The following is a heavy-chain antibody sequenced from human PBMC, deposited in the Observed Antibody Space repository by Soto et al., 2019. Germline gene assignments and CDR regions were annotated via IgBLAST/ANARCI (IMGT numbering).Heavy chain of an antibody. V-gene: IGHV3-23*01. CDR1: GFTLSNYA. D-gene: IGHD1-1*01. CDR2: IDGDGSA. CDR3: AKDAVSYNGIYDPFDI. J-gene: IGHJ3*02. Sequence: EVQLLESGGGLVQPGGSLRLSCVASGFTLSNYAMSWVRQAPGKGLEWVSVIDGDGSAKFADSVKGRLTVSRDNSNNTLYLQMDSLSAVDTAIYYCAKDAVSYNGIYDPFDIWGRGTMVTVSS.